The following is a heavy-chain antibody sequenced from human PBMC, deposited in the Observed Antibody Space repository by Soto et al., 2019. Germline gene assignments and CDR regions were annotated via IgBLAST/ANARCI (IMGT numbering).Heavy chain of an antibody. J-gene: IGHJ5*02. Sequence: GGSLRLSCAASGFTFSSYAMTWVRQSPGKGLEWVSSVTGNGGSTYYADSVKGRFTISRDNSKNTLYLQMNSLRAEDTAVYYCAKDDNSVVVTATVSWGQGALVTVSS. CDR3: AKDDNSVVVTATVS. V-gene: IGHV3-23*01. CDR1: GFTFSSYA. D-gene: IGHD2-21*02. CDR2: VTGNGGST.